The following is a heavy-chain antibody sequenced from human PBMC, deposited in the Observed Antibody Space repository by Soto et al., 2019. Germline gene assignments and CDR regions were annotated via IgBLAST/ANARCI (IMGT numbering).Heavy chain of an antibody. CDR1: GGSISSYY. CDR2: IYYSGST. CDR3: ARAKEVAAATPFDY. J-gene: IGHJ4*02. D-gene: IGHD2-2*02. V-gene: IGHV4-59*01. Sequence: SETLSLTCTVSGGSISSYYWSWIRQPPGKGLEWIGYIYYSGSTNYNPSLKSRVTISVDTSKNQFSLKLSSVTAADTAVYYCARAKEVAAATPFDYWGQG.